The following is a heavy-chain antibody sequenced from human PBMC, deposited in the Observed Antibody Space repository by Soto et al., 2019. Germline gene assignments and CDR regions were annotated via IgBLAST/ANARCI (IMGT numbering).Heavy chain of an antibody. CDR3: ARGDIVVVPAASYFDY. D-gene: IGHD2-2*01. CDR1: GYTFTIYG. J-gene: IGHJ4*02. Sequence: GASVKVSCKASGYTFTIYGISWVRQAPGQGLEWMGWISAYNGNTNYAQKLQGRVTMTTDTSTSTAYMELRSLRSDDTAVYYCARGDIVVVPAASYFDYWGQGTLVTVSS. CDR2: ISAYNGNT. V-gene: IGHV1-18*01.